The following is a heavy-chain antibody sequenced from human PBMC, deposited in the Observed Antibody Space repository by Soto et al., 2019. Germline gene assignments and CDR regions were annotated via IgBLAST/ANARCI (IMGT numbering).Heavy chain of an antibody. J-gene: IGHJ6*02. CDR1: GYTFTSYG. V-gene: IGHV1-18*01. D-gene: IGHD2-2*01. CDR2: ISAYNGNT. Sequence: QVQLVQSGAEVKKPGASVKVSCKASGYTFTSYGISWVRQAPGQGLEWMGWISAYNGNTNYAQKLQGRVTMTTDTSTSTAYMELMSLRSDDTAVYYCMFEVVTAATLYYYYYGMNVWGQGTTVTVSS. CDR3: MFEVVTAATLYYYYYGMNV.